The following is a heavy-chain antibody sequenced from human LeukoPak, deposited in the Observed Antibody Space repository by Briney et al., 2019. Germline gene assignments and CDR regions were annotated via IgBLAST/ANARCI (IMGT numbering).Heavy chain of an antibody. J-gene: IGHJ1*01. CDR1: GYSFTSHW. V-gene: IGHV5-51*01. D-gene: IGHD6-19*01. CDR2: IYPGDSDT. CDR3: ARPKNSGWYSFDCQH. Sequence: GESLKISCKGSGYSFTSHWIGWVRQMPGKGLEWMGIIYPGDSDTRYSPSIQGQVTISADKSISTAYLQWSSLKASDTAMYYCARPKNSGWYSFDCQHWGQGTLVTVSS.